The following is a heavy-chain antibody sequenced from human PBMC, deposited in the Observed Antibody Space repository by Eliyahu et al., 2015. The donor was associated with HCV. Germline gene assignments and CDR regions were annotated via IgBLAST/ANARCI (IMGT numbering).Heavy chain of an antibody. V-gene: IGHV4-30-4*01. J-gene: IGHJ3*02. CDR2: IHHNGTT. CDR1: GASVSTSDYX. D-gene: IGHD2/OR15-2a*01. CDR3: ASGAFLFDQFGAYHLDALHM. Sequence: QVQLQESGPGPVRPSQTVSLTCTVSGASVSTSDYXWSWLRQSPGKGLEWVGNIHHNGTTHCKPSLRGRITLFLQTSKNQFSLTLTSVTAADTAMYFCASGAFLFDQFGAYHLDALHMWGQGTVVTVSS.